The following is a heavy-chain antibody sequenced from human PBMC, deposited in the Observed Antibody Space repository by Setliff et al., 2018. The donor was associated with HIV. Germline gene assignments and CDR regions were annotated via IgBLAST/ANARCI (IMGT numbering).Heavy chain of an antibody. J-gene: IGHJ4*02. CDR2: VSSSGNT. V-gene: IGHV4-4*07. CDR3: ARGLDWLFDY. CDR1: GDSISHYK. D-gene: IGHD3-9*01. Sequence: SETLSLTCTVSGDSISHYKWSWFRQSDGKGLEWLGRVSSSGNTDYNASLKSRHTILVDMSNNHFSLHLRSVTAADTAVYFCARGLDWLFDYWGPGMLVTVSS.